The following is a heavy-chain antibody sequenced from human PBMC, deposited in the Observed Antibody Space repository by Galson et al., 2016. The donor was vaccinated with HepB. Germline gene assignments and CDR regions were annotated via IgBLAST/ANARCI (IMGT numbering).Heavy chain of an antibody. Sequence: SLRLSCAASGFTVSGNYMSWVRQAPGKGLEWVSIIYGGGSLFYADSVKGRFTPSRDNSKNTLYLQMNSLRAEDTAVYYCATNIYNSGLLYFDFWGQGTLVTVSS. V-gene: IGHV3-53*01. CDR2: IYGGGSL. CDR3: ATNIYNSGLLYFDF. CDR1: GFTVSGNY. J-gene: IGHJ4*02. D-gene: IGHD6-19*01.